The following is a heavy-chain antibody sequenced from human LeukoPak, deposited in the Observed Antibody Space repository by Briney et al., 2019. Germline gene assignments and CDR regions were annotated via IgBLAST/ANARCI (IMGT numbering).Heavy chain of an antibody. CDR3: AKIERGAATTPFDY. J-gene: IGHJ4*02. CDR2: ISYDGSNK. V-gene: IGHV3-30*18. CDR1: GFTFSSYW. Sequence: GGSLRLSCAASGFTFSSYWMHWVRQAPGKGLEWVAVISYDGSNKYYADSVKGRFTISRDDSKNTLYLQMNSLRAEDTAVYYCAKIERGAATTPFDYWGQGTLVTVSS. D-gene: IGHD1-1*01.